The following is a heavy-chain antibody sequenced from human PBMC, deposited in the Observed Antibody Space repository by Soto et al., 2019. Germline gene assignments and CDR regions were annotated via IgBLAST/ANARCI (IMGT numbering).Heavy chain of an antibody. J-gene: IGHJ6*02. CDR3: ATGYCGGDCQSLYYYYYGMDV. CDR2: FDPEDGET. CDR1: GYTLTELS. Sequence: GASVKVSCKVSGYTLTELSMHWVRQAPGKGLEWMGGFDPEDGETIYAQKFQGRVTMTEDTSTDTAYMELSSLRSEDTAVYYCATGYCGGDCQSLYYYYYGMDVWGQGTTVTVSS. D-gene: IGHD2-21*02. V-gene: IGHV1-24*01.